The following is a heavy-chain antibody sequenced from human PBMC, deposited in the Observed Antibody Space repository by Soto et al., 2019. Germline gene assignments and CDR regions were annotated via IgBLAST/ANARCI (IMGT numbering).Heavy chain of an antibody. V-gene: IGHV3-23*01. CDR1: GFAFSSYA. CDR2: IVDTGGRT. CDR3: APVPAASSYYNTDV. J-gene: IGHJ6*02. Sequence: EVQLLESGGGLVQPGGSLRLSCTASGFAFSSYAMNWVRQAPGKGLEWVSGIVDTGGRTFYADSVKGRFTISRDNAKNTLYLEINSLRAEDTAIYYCAPVPAASSYYNTDVWGQGTTVTVSS. D-gene: IGHD2-2*01.